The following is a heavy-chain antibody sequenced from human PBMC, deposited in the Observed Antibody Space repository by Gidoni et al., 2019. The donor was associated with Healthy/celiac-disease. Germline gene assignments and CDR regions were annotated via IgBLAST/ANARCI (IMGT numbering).Heavy chain of an antibody. CDR3: AKREITMVRGVIMGKRKFDY. J-gene: IGHJ4*02. D-gene: IGHD3-10*01. CDR1: GFTFSSYP. V-gene: IGHV3-23*01. Sequence: EVQLLESGGGLVQPGGSLVLSCAASGFTFSSYPMSWVRPGPGKGLEWVSAISGSGGSTYYADSVKGRFTISRDNSKNTLYLQMNSLRAEDTAVYYCAKREITMVRGVIMGKRKFDYWGQGTLVTVSS. CDR2: ISGSGGST.